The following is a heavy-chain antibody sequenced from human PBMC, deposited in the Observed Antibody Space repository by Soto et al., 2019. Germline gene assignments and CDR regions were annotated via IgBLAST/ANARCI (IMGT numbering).Heavy chain of an antibody. CDR2: INHSGST. Sequence: QVQLQQWGAGLLKPSETLSLTCAVYGGSFSGYYWSWIRQPPGKGLEWIGEINHSGSTNYNPSLKSRVTISVDTSKNQFSLKLSSVTAADTAVYYCATRLGAEYNWFDPWGQGTLVTVSS. V-gene: IGHV4-34*01. J-gene: IGHJ5*02. D-gene: IGHD4-17*01. CDR1: GGSFSGYY. CDR3: ATRLGAEYNWFDP.